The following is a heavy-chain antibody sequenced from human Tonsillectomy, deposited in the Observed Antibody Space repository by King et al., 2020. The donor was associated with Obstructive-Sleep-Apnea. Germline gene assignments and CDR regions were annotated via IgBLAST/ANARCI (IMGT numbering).Heavy chain of an antibody. D-gene: IGHD1-1*01. CDR3: ARENWNRSFDP. CDR1: GFTFGDYA. Sequence: QLVQSGGGLVQPGRSLRLSCTASGFTFGDYAMTWFRQAPGKGLEWVGFIRGKADGATTEYAASVKGRFTFSRDDSKSVAYLQMNSLETEDTAVYYCARENWNRSFDPWGQGTLVTVSS. J-gene: IGHJ5*02. V-gene: IGHV3-49*03. CDR2: IRGKADGATT.